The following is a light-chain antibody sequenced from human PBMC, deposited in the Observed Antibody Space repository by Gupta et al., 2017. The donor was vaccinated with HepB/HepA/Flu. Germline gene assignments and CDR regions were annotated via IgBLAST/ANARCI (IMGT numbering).Light chain of an antibody. CDR2: QDN. CDR3: QAWDSRTHVV. V-gene: IGLV3-1*01. J-gene: IGLJ2*01. Sequence: SELTQPPSASVSLGQTASITCSGDKLGNIYAFWYQQKPGQSPVLVIYQDNKRPSGIPERFSGSNSGNTATLTISGTQPMDEEDDYCQAWDSRTHVVFGGGSKLTVL. CDR1: KLGNIY.